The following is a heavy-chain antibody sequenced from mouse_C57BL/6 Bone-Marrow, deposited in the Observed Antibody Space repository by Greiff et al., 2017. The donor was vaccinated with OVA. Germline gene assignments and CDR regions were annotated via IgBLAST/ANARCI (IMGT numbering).Heavy chain of an antibody. CDR3: ARRPNYYGSGYYAMDY. V-gene: IGHV1-69*01. J-gene: IGHJ4*01. CDR2: IDPSDSYT. Sequence: QVQLQQPGAELVMPGASVKLSCKASGYTFTSYWMHWVKQRPGQGLEWIGEIDPSDSYTNYNQKFKGKSTLTVDKSSSTAYMQLSSLTSEDSAVYYCARRPNYYGSGYYAMDYWGQVTSVTVSS. D-gene: IGHD1-1*01. CDR1: GYTFTSYW.